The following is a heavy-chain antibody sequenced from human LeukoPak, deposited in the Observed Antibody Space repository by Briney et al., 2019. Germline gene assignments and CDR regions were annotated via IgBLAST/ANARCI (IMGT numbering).Heavy chain of an antibody. Sequence: PSETLSLTCTVSGGSISSSSYYWGWIRQPPGKGLEWIGSIYYSGSTYYNPSLKSRVTISVDTSKNQFSLKLSSVTAADTAVYYCARTVALIAAAGRFDPWGQGTLVTVSS. CDR2: IYYSGST. J-gene: IGHJ5*02. CDR1: GGSISSSSYY. V-gene: IGHV4-39*07. D-gene: IGHD6-13*01. CDR3: ARTVALIAAAGRFDP.